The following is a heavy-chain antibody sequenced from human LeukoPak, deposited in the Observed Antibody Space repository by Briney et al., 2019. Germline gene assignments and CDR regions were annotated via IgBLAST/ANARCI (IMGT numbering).Heavy chain of an antibody. CDR1: GFTFSSYA. CDR3: ARSKWELRHDAFDI. Sequence: PGGSLRLSCAASGFTFSSYAMHWVRQAPGKGLEYVSAISSNGGSTYYANSVKGRFTISRDNSKNTLYLQMGSLRAEDMAVYYCARSKWELRHDAFDIWGQGTMVTVSS. V-gene: IGHV3-64*01. D-gene: IGHD1-26*01. CDR2: ISSNGGST. J-gene: IGHJ3*02.